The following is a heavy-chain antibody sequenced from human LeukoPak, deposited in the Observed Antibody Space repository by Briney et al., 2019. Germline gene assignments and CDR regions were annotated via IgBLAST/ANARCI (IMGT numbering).Heavy chain of an antibody. D-gene: IGHD2-2*02. CDR3: ARAGLYEYWFDP. CDR2: IIPIFGTA. CDR1: GYTFTSYA. J-gene: IGHJ5*02. Sequence: GASVKVSCKASGYTFTSYAISWVRQAPGQGLEWMGGIIPIFGTANYAQKFQGRVTITTDESTSTAYMELSSLRSEDTAVYYCARAGLYEYWFDPWGQGTLVTVSS. V-gene: IGHV1-69*05.